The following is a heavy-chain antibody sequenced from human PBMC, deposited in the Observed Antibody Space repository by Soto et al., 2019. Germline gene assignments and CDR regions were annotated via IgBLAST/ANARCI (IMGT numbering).Heavy chain of an antibody. CDR2: ISYDGSNK. CDR1: GFTFSSYA. Sequence: QVQLVESGGGVVQPGRSLRLSCAASGFTFSSYAMHWVRQAPGKGLEWVAVISYDGSNKYYADSVKGRFIIARDNAKNTMYLQLNSLRADDTAVYYCARDKRDLRFVEWSYYLGYWGQGTLVTVSS. J-gene: IGHJ4*02. CDR3: ARDKRDLRFVEWSYYLGY. V-gene: IGHV3-30-3*01. D-gene: IGHD3-3*01.